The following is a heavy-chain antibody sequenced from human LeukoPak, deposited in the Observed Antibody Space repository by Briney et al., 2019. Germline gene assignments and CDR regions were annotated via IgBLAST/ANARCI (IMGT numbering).Heavy chain of an antibody. CDR3: ANRVVVTASNWFDP. CDR2: IIPIFGTA. Sequence: SVTVSFTASGGTFSIYAISWVRQAPGQGLEWMGGIIPIFGTANCAQKFQGRVTITADKSTSTAYMELSSLRSEDTAVYYCANRVVVTASNWFDPWGQGTLVTVSS. J-gene: IGHJ5*02. D-gene: IGHD2-21*02. V-gene: IGHV1-69*06. CDR1: GGTFSIYA.